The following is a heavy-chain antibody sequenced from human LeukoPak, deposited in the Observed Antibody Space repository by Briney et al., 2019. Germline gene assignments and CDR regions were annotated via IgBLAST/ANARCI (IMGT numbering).Heavy chain of an antibody. CDR3: ARGDRGDY. CDR2: FDPEDGET. J-gene: IGHJ4*02. V-gene: IGHV1-24*01. D-gene: IGHD3-10*01. Sequence: ASVKVSCKVSGYTLTELSMHWVRQAPGKGLEWMGGFDPEDGETIYAQKFQGRVTMTRNTSISTAYMELSSLRSEDTAVYYCARGDRGDYWGQGTLVTVSS. CDR1: GYTLTELS.